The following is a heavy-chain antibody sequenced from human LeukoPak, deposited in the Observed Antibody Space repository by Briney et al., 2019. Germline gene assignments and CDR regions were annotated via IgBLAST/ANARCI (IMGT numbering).Heavy chain of an antibody. J-gene: IGHJ6*02. CDR3: GAAAGPPRSYYYYYGMDV. CDR2: INHSGST. D-gene: IGHD6-13*01. CDR1: GGSFSGYY. V-gene: IGHV4-34*01. Sequence: SETLSLTCAVYGGSFSGYYCSWIRQPPGKGLEWIGEINHSGSTNYNPSLKSRVTISVDTSKNQFSLKLSSVTAADTAVYYCGAAAGPPRSYYYYYGMDVWGQGTTVTVSS.